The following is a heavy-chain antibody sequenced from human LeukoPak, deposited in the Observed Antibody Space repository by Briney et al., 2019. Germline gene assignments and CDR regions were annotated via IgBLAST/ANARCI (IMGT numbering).Heavy chain of an antibody. Sequence: SETLSLTCTVSGGSTSSYYWSWIRQPPGKGLEWIGYIYTSGSTNYNPSLKSRVTISVDTSKNQFSLKLSSVTAADTAVYYCASGPGYCSSTSCYTEGFFDYWGQGTLVTVSS. V-gene: IGHV4-4*09. CDR3: ASGPGYCSSTSCYTEGFFDY. CDR2: IYTSGST. CDR1: GGSTSSYY. J-gene: IGHJ4*02. D-gene: IGHD2-2*02.